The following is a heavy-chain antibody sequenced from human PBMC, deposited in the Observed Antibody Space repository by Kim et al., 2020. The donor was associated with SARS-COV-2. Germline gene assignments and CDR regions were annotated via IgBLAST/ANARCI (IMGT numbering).Heavy chain of an antibody. V-gene: IGHV4-4*07. CDR2: IYTSGST. J-gene: IGHJ5*02. CDR3: ARSSPRTPGWIDP. D-gene: IGHD1-7*01. CDR1: GGSISSYY. Sequence: SETLSLTCTISGGSISSYYWNWIRQPAGKGLEWIGRIYTSGSTNYNASLKSRVSMSVDTSKNQFSLKLSSVTAADTAVYYCARSSPRTPGWIDPWGQGTLVTVSS.